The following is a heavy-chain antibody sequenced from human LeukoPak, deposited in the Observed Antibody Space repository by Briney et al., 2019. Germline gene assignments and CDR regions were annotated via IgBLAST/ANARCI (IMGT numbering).Heavy chain of an antibody. Sequence: SVKVSRKASGGTFSSYAISWVRQAPGQGLEWMGRIIPILGIANYAQKFQGRVTITADKSTSTAYMELSSLGSEDTAVYYCARAPHSYSYAQGYWGQGTLVTVSS. D-gene: IGHD5-18*01. CDR2: IIPILGIA. V-gene: IGHV1-69*04. CDR3: ARAPHSYSYAQGY. J-gene: IGHJ4*02. CDR1: GGTFSSYA.